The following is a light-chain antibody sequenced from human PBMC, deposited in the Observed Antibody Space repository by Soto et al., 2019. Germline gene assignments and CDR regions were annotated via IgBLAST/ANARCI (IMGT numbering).Light chain of an antibody. V-gene: IGKV1-5*01. CDR3: QQYNSYST. Sequence: DIQMTQSPSTLSASVGDRVTFTCRASQSVSSWLAWYQQKPGNAPKLLIYDASSLESGVPSRFSGSASGTEFTLTISSLQPDDFATYYCQQYNSYSTFGQGTKVDIK. CDR2: DAS. CDR1: QSVSSW. J-gene: IGKJ1*01.